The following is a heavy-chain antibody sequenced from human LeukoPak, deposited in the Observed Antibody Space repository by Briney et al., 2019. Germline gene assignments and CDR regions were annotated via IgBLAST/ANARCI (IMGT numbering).Heavy chain of an antibody. J-gene: IGHJ5*02. CDR1: GGSLSISDCY. V-gene: IGHV4-39*02. D-gene: IGHD1-26*01. CDR2: MHYTGNH. Sequence: PSETLSLTCTVSGGSLSISDCYWSWIRPSPGLGLEWIGNMHYTGNHQYKVSLNSRVTIVVDTSKNYFSLRLTSVTPADTAVYYCAGYTSSSGWFDPWGQGTLVTVSS. CDR3: AGYTSSSGWFDP.